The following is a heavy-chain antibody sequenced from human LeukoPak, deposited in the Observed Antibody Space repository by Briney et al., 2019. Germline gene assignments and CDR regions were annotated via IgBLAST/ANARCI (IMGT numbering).Heavy chain of an antibody. CDR1: GFTFSSYG. D-gene: IGHD6-13*01. Sequence: GGSLRLSCAASGFTFSSYGIHWVRQAPGKGLEWVAFIRYDGSNKYYADSVKGRFTISRDNSKNTLYLQMNSLRAEDTAVYYCAREGGDSSSWYYFDYWGQGTLVTVSS. CDR2: IRYDGSNK. CDR3: AREGGDSSSWYYFDY. V-gene: IGHV3-30*02. J-gene: IGHJ4*02.